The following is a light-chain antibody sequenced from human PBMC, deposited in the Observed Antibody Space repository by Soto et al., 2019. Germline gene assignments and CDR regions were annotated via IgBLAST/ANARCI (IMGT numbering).Light chain of an antibody. Sequence: IQMTQSPSTLSAFVGDRVTITCRASQSISSWLAWYQQKPGKAPKLLIYKASSLESGVPSRFSGSGSGTEFTLTISSLQPEDFATYYCQQGYSISWTFGQGTKVDIK. CDR3: QQGYSISWT. CDR2: KAS. CDR1: QSISSW. V-gene: IGKV1-5*03. J-gene: IGKJ1*01.